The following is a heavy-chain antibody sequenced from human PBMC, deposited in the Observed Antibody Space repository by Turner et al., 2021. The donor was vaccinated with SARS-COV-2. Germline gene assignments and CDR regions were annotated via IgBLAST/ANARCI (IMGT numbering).Heavy chain of an antibody. J-gene: IGHJ3*02. CDR3: ARHVDTPMVYGPDEDTDAFDM. CDR2: IYYSGST. CDR1: GASISNSLYY. Sequence: QLQLQESGPGLVRPSETLSLTCTVSGASISNSLYYWGWIRQPPGKGLEWIGTIYYSGSTYYNPSLKSRVTISVDPSKNQFSLKLSSVTAADTAVYYCARHVDTPMVYGPDEDTDAFDMWGQGTMVTVSS. D-gene: IGHD5-18*01. V-gene: IGHV4-39*01.